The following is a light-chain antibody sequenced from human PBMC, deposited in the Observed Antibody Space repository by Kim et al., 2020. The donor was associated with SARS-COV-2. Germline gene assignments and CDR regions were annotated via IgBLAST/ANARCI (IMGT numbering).Light chain of an antibody. CDR1: QSVSSF. CDR2: GAS. V-gene: IGKV3-11*01. CDR3: QQHSNWPLT. Sequence: WSPGERATLSCRASQSVSSFLAWYQQRPGQAPRLLIYGASNRATGIPVRFGGSGSGTDFTLTISSLEPEDFAIYYCQQHSNWPLTFGGGTKVDIK. J-gene: IGKJ4*01.